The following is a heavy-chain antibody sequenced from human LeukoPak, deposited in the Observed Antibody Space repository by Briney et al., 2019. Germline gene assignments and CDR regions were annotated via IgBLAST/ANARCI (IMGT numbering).Heavy chain of an antibody. J-gene: IGHJ3*02. CDR3: ARLYEVAGEQWLVPPTDAFDI. CDR1: GGSISSSSYY. CDR2: LYYSGST. Sequence: PSETLSLTCTVSGGSISSSSYYWGWIRQPPGKGLEWIGSLYYSGSTYYNPSLKSRVTISVDTSKNQFSLKLSSVTAADTAVYYCARLYEVAGEQWLVPPTDAFDIWGQGTMVTVSS. D-gene: IGHD6-19*01. V-gene: IGHV4-39*01.